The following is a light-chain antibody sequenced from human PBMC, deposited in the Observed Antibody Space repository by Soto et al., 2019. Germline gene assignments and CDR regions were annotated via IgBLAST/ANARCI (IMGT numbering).Light chain of an antibody. Sequence: DIPMTQSPSTLSASVGDRVTITCRASQSISSWLAWYQQKPGKAPKLLIYDASSLESGVPSRFSGSGSGTELTLTISGLQPDDFATYYCQQYNSYSRTFGQGTKLEIK. CDR1: QSISSW. V-gene: IGKV1-5*01. CDR3: QQYNSYSRT. J-gene: IGKJ2*01. CDR2: DAS.